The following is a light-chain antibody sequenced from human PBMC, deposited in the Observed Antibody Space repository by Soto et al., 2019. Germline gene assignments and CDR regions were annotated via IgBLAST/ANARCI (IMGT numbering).Light chain of an antibody. J-gene: IGKJ2*01. CDR3: QEYNSYLYT. Sequence: DIQMTQSPSTLSASVGDRVTITCRASQTISSWLAWYQQKPGKAPKLLIYKASSLESGVPSRFSGRGSGTEFTLTISSXQPDDFATYYCQEYNSYLYTFGQGTKVDIK. CDR2: KAS. CDR1: QTISSW. V-gene: IGKV1-5*03.